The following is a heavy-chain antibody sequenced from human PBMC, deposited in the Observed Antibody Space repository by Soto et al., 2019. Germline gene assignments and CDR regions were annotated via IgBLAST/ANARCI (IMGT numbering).Heavy chain of an antibody. V-gene: IGHV3-53*01. Sequence: GGSLRLSCAASGFTVSSNFMSWVRQAPGKGLQWASIIYSDGNTYYTDSVKGRFTISRDVSKNTLYLQMNSLRADDTAVYYCARVNPPYPWGQGTLVTVSS. J-gene: IGHJ5*02. CDR3: ARVNPPYP. CDR1: GFTVSSNF. CDR2: IYSDGNT.